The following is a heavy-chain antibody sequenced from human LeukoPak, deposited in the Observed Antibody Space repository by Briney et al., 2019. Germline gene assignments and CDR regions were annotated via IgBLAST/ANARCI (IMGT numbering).Heavy chain of an antibody. CDR1: GYTFTSYD. V-gene: IGHV1-18*01. J-gene: IGHJ4*02. Sequence: ASVKVSCKASGYTFTSYDINWVRQATGQGLEWMGWIGAYSGDTNYAQNLQGRVTMTTDTSTSTAYMELRSLRSDDTAVCYCVTGYYGFDYWGQGTLVTVSS. D-gene: IGHD3-9*01. CDR3: VTGYYGFDY. CDR2: IGAYSGDT.